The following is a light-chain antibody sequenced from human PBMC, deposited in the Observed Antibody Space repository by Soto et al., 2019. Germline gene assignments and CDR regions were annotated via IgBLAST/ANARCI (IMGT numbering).Light chain of an antibody. CDR2: DNN. J-gene: IGLJ2*01. CDR3: ATWDGSLHGEV. CDR1: SSNIGNNY. Sequence: QSVLTQSPSVSASPGKKVTISCSGSSSNIGNNYVSWYQQLPGTAPKLIIYDNNKRPSGIPDRFSGSKSGTSCTLHITGLQPGEEADYYCATWDGSLHGEVFGGGTKLTVL. V-gene: IGLV1-51*01.